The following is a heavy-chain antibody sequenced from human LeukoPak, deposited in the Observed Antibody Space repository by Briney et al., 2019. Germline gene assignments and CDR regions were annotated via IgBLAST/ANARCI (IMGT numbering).Heavy chain of an antibody. D-gene: IGHD3-10*01. V-gene: IGHV3-48*03. Sequence: GGSLRFSCAASGFTFSSYEMNWVRQAPGKGLEWVSYISGSGSTIYYADSVKGRFTISRDNAKNSLYLQMNSLRAEDTAVYYCARDIYYGSGNFDYWGQGTLVTVSS. CDR1: GFTFSSYE. J-gene: IGHJ4*02. CDR3: ARDIYYGSGNFDY. CDR2: ISGSGSTI.